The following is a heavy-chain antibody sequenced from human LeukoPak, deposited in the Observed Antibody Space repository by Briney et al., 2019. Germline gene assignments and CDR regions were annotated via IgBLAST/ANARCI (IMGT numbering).Heavy chain of an antibody. CDR2: ISGSGGST. CDR1: GFTFSSYA. J-gene: IGHJ3*02. Sequence: GGSLRLSCAASGFTFSSYAMSWVRQAPGKGLEWVSAISGSGGSTYYADSVKGRFTISRDNSKNTLYLQMNSLRAEDTAVYYCARDQESVIAVAGTLSGAFDIWGQGTMVTVSS. V-gene: IGHV3-23*01. D-gene: IGHD6-19*01. CDR3: ARDQESVIAVAGTLSGAFDI.